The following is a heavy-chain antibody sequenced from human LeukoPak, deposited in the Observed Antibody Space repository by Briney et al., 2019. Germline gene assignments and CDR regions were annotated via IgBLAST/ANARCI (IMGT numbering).Heavy chain of an antibody. D-gene: IGHD3-3*01. V-gene: IGHV3-21*01. Sequence: GGSLRLSCAASGFTFSSYSMNWVRQAPGKGLEWVSSISSSSSYIYYADSVKGRFTISRDNAKNSLYLQMNSLRAEDTAVYYCARSDTYYDPPGYWGQGTLVTVSS. CDR1: GFTFSSYS. CDR2: ISSSSSYI. CDR3: ARSDTYYDPPGY. J-gene: IGHJ4*02.